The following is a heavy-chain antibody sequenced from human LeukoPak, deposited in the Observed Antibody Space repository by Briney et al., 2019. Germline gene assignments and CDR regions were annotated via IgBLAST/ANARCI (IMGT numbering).Heavy chain of an antibody. CDR3: ARDSSLDY. Sequence: SETLSLTCTVSGVSISSSYWSWIRQPPEKGLEWIGYIHYRGNTNYNPSLKSRVTISVDTSKNQFSLRLSSVTAADTAIYYCARDSSLDYWGQGTLVTVSS. CDR2: IHYRGNT. J-gene: IGHJ4*02. D-gene: IGHD6-6*01. CDR1: GVSISSSY. V-gene: IGHV4-59*01.